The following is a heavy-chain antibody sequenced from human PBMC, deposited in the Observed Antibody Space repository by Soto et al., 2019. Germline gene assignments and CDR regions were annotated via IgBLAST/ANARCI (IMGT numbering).Heavy chain of an antibody. CDR1: GDSMTKYY. D-gene: IGHD1-26*01. CDR3: ARTVGAAYYFDF. J-gene: IGHJ4*02. Sequence: PSETLSLTCTVSGDSMTKYYWSWIRQSAGKGLGWIGRIYTSGSTNYNPSLKSRVTMSIDTSNKHFSLSLKSVTAADTAVYYCARTVGAAYYFDFWGQGALVTVSS. CDR2: IYTSGST. V-gene: IGHV4-4*07.